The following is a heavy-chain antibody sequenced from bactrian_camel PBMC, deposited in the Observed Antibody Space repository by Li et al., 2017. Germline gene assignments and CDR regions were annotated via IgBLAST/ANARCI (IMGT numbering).Heavy chain of an antibody. CDR1: GDTNNKHC. CDR2: QDTDGST. CDR3: AEGRGSRGEHCYSLNY. Sequence: DVQLVESGGGSVQTGGSLILSCSVSGDTNNKHCIGWFRQAPGKEREGLVAQDTDGSTCYADSVKARFSTSRDSAKNTVYLQMNNLQPEDAATYYCAEGRGSRGEHCYSLNYWGQGTQVTVS. D-gene: IGHD6*01. J-gene: IGHJ4*01. V-gene: IGHV3S67*01.